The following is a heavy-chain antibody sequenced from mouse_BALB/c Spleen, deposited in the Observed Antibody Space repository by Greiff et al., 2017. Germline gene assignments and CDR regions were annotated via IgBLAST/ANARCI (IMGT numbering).Heavy chain of an antibody. CDR1: GFTFSSYA. CDR2: ISSGGSYT. D-gene: IGHD3-1*01. CDR3: ARDQGAARATAY. V-gene: IGHV5-9-4*01. J-gene: IGHJ3*01. Sequence: EVKLVESGGGLVKPGGSLKLSCAASGFTFSSYAMSWVRQSPEKRLEWVAEISSGGSYTYYPDTVTGRFTISRDNAKNTLYLEMSSLRSEDTAMYYCARDQGAARATAYWGQGTLVTVSA.